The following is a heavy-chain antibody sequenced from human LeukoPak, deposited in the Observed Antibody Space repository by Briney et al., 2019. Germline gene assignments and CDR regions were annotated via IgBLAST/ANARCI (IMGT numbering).Heavy chain of an antibody. CDR1: GFTVSSNY. V-gene: IGHV3-53*01. CDR2: IYSGGST. Sequence: GGSLRLSCAASGFTVSSNYMSWVRQAPGKGLEWVSVIYSGGSTYYADSVKGRFTISRDNSKNTLYLQMNSLRAEDTAVYYCARRDYYGSGSYFIDYWGQGTLVTVSS. CDR3: ARRDYYGSGSYFIDY. D-gene: IGHD3-10*01. J-gene: IGHJ4*02.